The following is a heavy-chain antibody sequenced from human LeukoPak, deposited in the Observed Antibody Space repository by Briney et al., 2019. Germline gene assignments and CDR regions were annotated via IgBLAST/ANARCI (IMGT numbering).Heavy chain of an antibody. CDR1: GFTFSNYG. Sequence: GGSLRLSCAASGFTFSNYGMHWVRQAPGKGLEWVSSISSSSSYIYYADSVKGRFTISRDNAKNSLYLQMNSLRVEDTALYYCAKDIGRVDTASTYMDVWGKGTTVTISS. D-gene: IGHD5-18*01. J-gene: IGHJ6*03. CDR2: ISSSSSYI. V-gene: IGHV3-21*04. CDR3: AKDIGRVDTASTYMDV.